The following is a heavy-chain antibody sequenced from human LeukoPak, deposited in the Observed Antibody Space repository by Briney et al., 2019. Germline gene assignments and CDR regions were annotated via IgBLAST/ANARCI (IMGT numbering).Heavy chain of an antibody. CDR2: IYYSGST. J-gene: IGHJ4*02. Sequence: SETLSLTCTVSGGSIRSRSYYWGWIRQPPGKGLEWIGSIYYSGSTYYNPSLKSRVTISVDTSKNQFSLKLSSVTAADTAVYYCASRIAVAGTAFDYWGQGTLVTVSS. D-gene: IGHD6-19*01. CDR3: ASRIAVAGTAFDY. V-gene: IGHV4-39*01. CDR1: GGSIRSRSYY.